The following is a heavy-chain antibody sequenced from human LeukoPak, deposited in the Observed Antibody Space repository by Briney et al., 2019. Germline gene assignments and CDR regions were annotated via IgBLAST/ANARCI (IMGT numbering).Heavy chain of an antibody. CDR2: IYYTGTT. J-gene: IGHJ4*02. CDR3: ARFSSGCSTASCYLTY. Sequence: SETLSLTCTVSRGSISGSIRSYYWSWLRQPPGKGLELIGHIYYTGTTYYNPSLNSRVTISLDTSRNQFSLRLTSVTAADTAVYYCARFSSGCSTASCYLTYWGQGTLVTVSS. CDR1: RGSISGSIRSYY. V-gene: IGHV4-61*01. D-gene: IGHD2-2*01.